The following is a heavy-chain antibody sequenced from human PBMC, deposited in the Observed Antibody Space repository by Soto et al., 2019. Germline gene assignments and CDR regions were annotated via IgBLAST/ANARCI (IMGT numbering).Heavy chain of an antibody. CDR3: ARVYASGSYNDY. CDR1: GYTFSTYS. V-gene: IGHV1-18*01. D-gene: IGHD3-10*01. CDR2: ISTYNDNT. J-gene: IGHJ4*02. Sequence: ASVKVSCKASGYTFSTYSINWVRQAPGQGLEGMGWISTYNDNTTFAQKFRGRVAMTTDTSTTTAYMELRGLRSDYTAVYYCARVYASGSYNDYWGQGTLVTVSS.